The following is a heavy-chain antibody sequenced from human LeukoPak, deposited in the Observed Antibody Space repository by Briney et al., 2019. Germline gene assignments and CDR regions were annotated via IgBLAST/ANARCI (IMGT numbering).Heavy chain of an antibody. V-gene: IGHV4-39*07. CDR3: ARVTKKRGMDV. Sequence: KPSETLSLTCTVSGGSISSSSYYWGWIRQPPGKGLEWIGEINHSGSTNYNPSLKSRVTISVDTSKNQFSLKLSSVTAADTAVYYCARVTKKRGMDVWGQGTTVTVSS. J-gene: IGHJ6*02. CDR2: INHSGST. CDR1: GGSISSSSYY.